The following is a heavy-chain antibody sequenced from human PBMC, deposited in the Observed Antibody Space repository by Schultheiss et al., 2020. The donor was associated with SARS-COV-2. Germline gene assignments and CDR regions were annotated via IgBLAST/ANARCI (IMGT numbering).Heavy chain of an antibody. CDR3: ARIHWGGDAFDI. D-gene: IGHD7-27*01. CDR2: IFSNDEK. J-gene: IGHJ3*02. V-gene: IGHV2-26*01. Sequence: SGPTLVKPTQTLTLTCTFSGFSLSTSGMCVSWIRQPPGKALEWLAHIFSNDEKSYSTSLKSRLTISKDTSKSQVVLTMTNMDPVDTATYYCARIHWGGDAFDIWGQGTMVTVSS. CDR1: GFSLSTSGMC.